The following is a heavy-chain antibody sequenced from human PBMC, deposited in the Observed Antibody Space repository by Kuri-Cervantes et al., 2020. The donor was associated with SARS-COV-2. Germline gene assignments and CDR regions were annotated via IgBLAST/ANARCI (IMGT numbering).Heavy chain of an antibody. J-gene: IGHJ4*02. CDR2: IKQDGSEK. CDR3: AGTFGEYAPYYFDY. CDR1: GFTFSSYS. D-gene: IGHD3-10*01. V-gene: IGHV3-7*01. Sequence: GGSLRLSCAASGFTFSSYSMNWVRQAPGKGLEWVANIKQDGSEKYYVDSVKGRFTISRDNAKNSLYLQMNSLRAEDTAVYYCAGTFGEYAPYYFDYWGQGTLVTVSS.